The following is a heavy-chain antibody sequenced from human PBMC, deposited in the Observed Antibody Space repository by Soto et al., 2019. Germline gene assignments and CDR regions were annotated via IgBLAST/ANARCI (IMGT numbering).Heavy chain of an antibody. CDR3: ARKMSSSSWFDP. CDR1: GGTFSSYA. CDR2: IIPIFGTA. V-gene: IGHV1-69*13. J-gene: IGHJ5*02. D-gene: IGHD2-2*01. Sequence: SVKVSCKASGGTFSSYAISWVRQAPGQGLEWMGGIIPIFGTANYAQKFQGRVTITADESTSTAYMELSGLRSEDTAVYYCARKMSSSSWFDPWGQGTLVTVSS.